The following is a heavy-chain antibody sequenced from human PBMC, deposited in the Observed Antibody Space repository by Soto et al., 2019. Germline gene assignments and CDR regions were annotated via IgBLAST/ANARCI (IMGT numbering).Heavy chain of an antibody. V-gene: IGHV4-34*01. J-gene: IGHJ5*02. CDR2: INHSGST. CDR3: ARGRRWFDP. CDR1: GVSFSGYY. Sequence: PSATLCLTWAVYGVSFSGYYWSWIRQPPGKGLEWIGEINHSGSTNYNPSLKSRVTISVDTSKNQFSLKLSSVTAADTAVYYCARGRRWFDPWGQGTLVTVSS.